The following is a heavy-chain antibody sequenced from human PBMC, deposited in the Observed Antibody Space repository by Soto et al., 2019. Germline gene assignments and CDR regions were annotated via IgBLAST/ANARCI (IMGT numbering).Heavy chain of an antibody. CDR3: ASSNIAAAGFYYYGMDV. CDR2: IYYSGST. CDR1: GGSISSGGYY. D-gene: IGHD6-13*01. V-gene: IGHV4-61*08. Sequence: KPSETLSLTCTVSGGSISSGGYYWSWIRQHPGKGLEWIGYIYYSGSTNYNPSLKSRVTISVDTSKNQFSLKLSSVTAADTAVYYCASSNIAAAGFYYYGMDVWGRGTTVTVSS. J-gene: IGHJ6*02.